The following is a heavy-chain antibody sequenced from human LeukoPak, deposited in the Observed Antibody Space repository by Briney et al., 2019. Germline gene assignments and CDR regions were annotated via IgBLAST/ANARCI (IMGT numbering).Heavy chain of an antibody. CDR1: GGTFSSYA. D-gene: IGHD3-3*01. CDR2: IIPILGIA. CDR3: ARVFGSEDGWYYFDY. J-gene: IGHJ4*02. Sequence: WASVKVSCKASGGTFSSYAISWVRQAPGQGLEWMGRIIPILGIANYAQKFQGRVTITADKSTSTAYMELSSLRSEDTAVYYCARVFGSEDGWYYFDYWGQGTLVTVSS. V-gene: IGHV1-69*04.